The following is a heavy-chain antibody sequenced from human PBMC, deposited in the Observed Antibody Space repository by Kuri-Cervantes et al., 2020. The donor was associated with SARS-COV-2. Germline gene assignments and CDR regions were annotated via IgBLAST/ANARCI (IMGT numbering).Heavy chain of an antibody. D-gene: IGHD2-2*02. Sequence: GESLKISCAASGFTFSSYWMHRVRQAPGKGLVWVSRINSDGSSTSYADSVKGRFTISRDNAKNTLYLQMNSLRAEDTAVYYCARPPPGYCSSTSCYTGGDFDLWGRGTLVTVSS. CDR3: ARPPPGYCSSTSCYTGGDFDL. V-gene: IGHV3-74*01. CDR2: INSDGSST. J-gene: IGHJ2*01. CDR1: GFTFSSYW.